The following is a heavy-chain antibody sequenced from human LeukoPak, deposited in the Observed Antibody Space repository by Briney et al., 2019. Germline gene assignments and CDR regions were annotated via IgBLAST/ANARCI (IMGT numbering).Heavy chain of an antibody. CDR3: ARQQLVTSYFDY. J-gene: IGHJ4*02. Sequence: SSETLSLTCAVSGGSISSGGYSWSWIRQPPGKGLEWIGYIYHSGSTYYNPSLKSRVTISVDRSKNQFSLKLSSVTAADTAVYYCARQQLVTSYFDYWGQGTLVTVSS. CDR1: GGSISSGGYS. D-gene: IGHD6-13*01. CDR2: IYHSGST. V-gene: IGHV4-30-2*01.